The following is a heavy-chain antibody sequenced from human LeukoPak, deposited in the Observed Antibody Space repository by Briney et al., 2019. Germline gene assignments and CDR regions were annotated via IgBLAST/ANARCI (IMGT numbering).Heavy chain of an antibody. Sequence: GRSLRLSCAASGFTFSSYGMHWVRQAPGKGLEWVAVIWYDGSNKYYADSVKGRFTISRDNSKNTLYLQMNSLRAEDTAVYYCATCGSYYRFEYWGQGTLVTVSS. CDR2: IWYDGSNK. J-gene: IGHJ4*02. CDR3: ATCGSYYRFEY. D-gene: IGHD1-26*01. CDR1: GFTFSSYG. V-gene: IGHV3-33*01.